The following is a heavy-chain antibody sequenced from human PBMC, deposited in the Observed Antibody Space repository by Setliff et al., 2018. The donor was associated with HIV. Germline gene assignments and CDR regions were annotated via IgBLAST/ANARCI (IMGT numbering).Heavy chain of an antibody. CDR2: IYYSGST. CDR3: ARGIGPLPNWENFYYSMDV. D-gene: IGHD1-26*01. Sequence: PLSLTCTVSGGSISSSSYYWGWIRQPPGKGLEWIGSIYYSGSTYSNPSLKSRVTISADTSKNQISLKLNSVTAADTAVYYCARGIGPLPNWENFYYSMDVWGKGTTVTVS. V-gene: IGHV4-39*01. J-gene: IGHJ6*03. CDR1: GGSISSSSYY.